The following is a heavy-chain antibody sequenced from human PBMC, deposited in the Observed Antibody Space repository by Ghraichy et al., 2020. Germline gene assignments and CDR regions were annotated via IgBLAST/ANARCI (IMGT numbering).Heavy chain of an antibody. CDR2: IKQDGSEE. V-gene: IGHV3-7*03. Sequence: GGSLRLSCAASGFTFSSYWMSWVRQAPGKGLEWVANIKQDGSEESYVDSVKGRFTISRDNAKNSLYLQMNSLRAEDTAVYYCAREAGRGYIDYWGQGTLVTVSS. D-gene: IGHD6-13*01. CDR1: GFTFSSYW. CDR3: AREAGRGYIDY. J-gene: IGHJ4*02.